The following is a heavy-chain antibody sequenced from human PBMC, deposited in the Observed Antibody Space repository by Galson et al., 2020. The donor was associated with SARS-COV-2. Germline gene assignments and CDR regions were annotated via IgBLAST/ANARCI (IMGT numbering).Heavy chain of an antibody. CDR3: AKGGSRPLLGAATRLFDY. J-gene: IGHJ4*02. CDR2: ISGYNGDT. V-gene: IGHV1-18*04. CDR1: AYTFISFG. Sequence: LAASVKVSCNTSAYTFISFGISWVRQAPGQGLEWMGWISGYNGDTNYAQKIQGRVSMTTDTSTSTAYMELRSLRSDDTAIYYCAKGGSRPLLGAATRLFDYWGQGTLVTVSS. D-gene: IGHD1-26*01.